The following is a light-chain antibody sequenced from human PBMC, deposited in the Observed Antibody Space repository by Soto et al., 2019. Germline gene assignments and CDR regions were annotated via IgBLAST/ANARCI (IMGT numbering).Light chain of an antibody. CDR3: CSYAGSSTLV. CDR1: SSDVGSYNL. J-gene: IGLJ2*01. V-gene: IGLV2-23*01. CDR2: EGS. Sequence: QSALTQPASVSGSPGQSITISCTGTSSDVGSYNLVSGYQQHPGKAPKLMIYEGSKRPSGVSNRFSGSKSGNTASLTISGLQAEDEADDYCCSYAGSSTLVFGGGTKVTVL.